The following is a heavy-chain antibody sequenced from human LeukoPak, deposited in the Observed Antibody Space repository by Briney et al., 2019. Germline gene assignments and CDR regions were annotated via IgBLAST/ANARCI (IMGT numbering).Heavy chain of an antibody. Sequence: GGSLRLSCAASGFSFSDYYMSWVRQAPGKGLEWISYITNSGSTIYYAESVKGRFTISRDDAKNSLYLQMNNLRAEDTAVYYSARDRGCGTTTCCVDYWGQGTQVTVSS. V-gene: IGHV3-11*01. J-gene: IGHJ4*02. CDR1: GFSFSDYY. CDR3: ARDRGCGTTTCCVDY. CDR2: ITNSGSTI. D-gene: IGHD2-2*01.